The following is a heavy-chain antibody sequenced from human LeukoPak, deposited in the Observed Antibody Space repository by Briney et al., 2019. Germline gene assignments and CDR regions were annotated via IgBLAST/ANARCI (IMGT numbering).Heavy chain of an antibody. CDR3: ARVRKYSGYYSWYFDL. J-gene: IGHJ2*01. Sequence: PGGSLRHSCAASGFTFSSYDMHWVRHATGKGLEWVSAIGTAGDTYYPGSVKGRFTISRENAKNSLYLQMNSLRAGDTAVYYCARVRKYSGYYSWYFDLWGRGTLVTVSS. D-gene: IGHD5-12*01. CDR2: IGTAGDT. V-gene: IGHV3-13*01. CDR1: GFTFSSYD.